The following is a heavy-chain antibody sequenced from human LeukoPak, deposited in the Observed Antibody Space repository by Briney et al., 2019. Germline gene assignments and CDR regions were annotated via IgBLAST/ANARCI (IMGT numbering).Heavy chain of an antibody. D-gene: IGHD4-17*01. Sequence: SETLSLTCTVPGGSISSYYWSWIRQPPGKGLEWIGYIYYSGSTNYNPSLKSRVTISVDTSKNQFSLKLSSVTAADTAVYYCARGLTVTWYRGDWYFDLWGRGTLVTVSS. CDR2: IYYSGST. CDR3: ARGLTVTWYRGDWYFDL. V-gene: IGHV4-59*01. CDR1: GGSISSYY. J-gene: IGHJ2*01.